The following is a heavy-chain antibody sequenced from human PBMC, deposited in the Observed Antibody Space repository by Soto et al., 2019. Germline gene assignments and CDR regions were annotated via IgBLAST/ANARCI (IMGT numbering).Heavy chain of an antibody. CDR3: ARIGKYDFWSGYYYYGMDV. D-gene: IGHD3-3*01. CDR1: GGSCGCYD. J-gene: IGHJ6*02. Sequence: SAPKPLSCAVYGGSCGCYDWSWIRQPPGKGLEWIGEINHSGSTNYNPSLKSRVTISVDTSKNQFSLKLSSVTAADTAVYYCARIGKYDFWSGYYYYGMDVWGQGNTVTVSS. CDR2: INHSGST. V-gene: IGHV4-34*01.